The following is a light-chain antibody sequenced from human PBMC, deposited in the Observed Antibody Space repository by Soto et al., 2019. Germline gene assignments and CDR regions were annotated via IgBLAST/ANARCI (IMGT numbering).Light chain of an antibody. V-gene: IGKV3-11*01. CDR1: QSVGSY. J-gene: IGKJ4*01. CDR2: DAS. Sequence: EIVLTQSPATLSLSPGERATLSCRASQSVGSYLAWYQQQPGQAPRLLIYDASNRATGIPARFSGSGSGTDFTLTISRLEPEDFAVYYRQQRTSWPLTFGGGTKVEIK. CDR3: QQRTSWPLT.